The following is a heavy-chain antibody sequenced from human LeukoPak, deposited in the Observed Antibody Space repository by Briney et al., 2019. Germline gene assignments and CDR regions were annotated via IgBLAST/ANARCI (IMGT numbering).Heavy chain of an antibody. CDR3: VRTMTREWGGWYDNDY. J-gene: IGHJ4*03. CDR2: ISSRGYT. D-gene: IGHD6-19*01. Sequence: PSETLSLTCTVSGSSLSNHWWIWIRQPAGKGLEWIGRISSRGYTNYNPSLKSRVAMSVDTSKNQFSLKLNSVTAADTAVYYCVRTMTREWGGWYDNDYWGRGTLVTVSS. CDR1: GSSLSNHW. V-gene: IGHV4-4*07.